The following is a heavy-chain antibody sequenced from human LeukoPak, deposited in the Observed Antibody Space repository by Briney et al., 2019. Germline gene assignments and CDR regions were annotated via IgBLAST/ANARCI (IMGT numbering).Heavy chain of an antibody. CDR3: ARALTYYDFWSGLRGAFDI. J-gene: IGHJ3*02. CDR1: GGSISSGGYS. Sequence: SETLSLTCAVSGGSISSGGYSWSWIRQPPGKGLEWIGYIYHSGSTYCNPSLKSRVTISVDRSKNQFSLKLSSVTAADTAVYYCARALTYYDFWSGLRGAFDIWGQGTMVTVSS. V-gene: IGHV4-30-2*01. D-gene: IGHD3-3*01. CDR2: IYHSGST.